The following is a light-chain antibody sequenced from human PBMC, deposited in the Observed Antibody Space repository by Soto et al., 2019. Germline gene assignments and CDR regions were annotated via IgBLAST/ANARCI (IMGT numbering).Light chain of an antibody. CDR3: TSYTSSITRYV. V-gene: IGLV2-14*01. CDR2: DVT. J-gene: IGLJ3*02. CDR1: SSDVGGYNY. Sequence: QSALTQPASVSGSPGQSITISCTGTSSDVGGYNYVSWYQQDPGKAPKLMIYDVTNRPSGASNRFSGSKSGNTASLTISGLQAEDEADYYCTSYTSSITRYVFDGGTKLTVL.